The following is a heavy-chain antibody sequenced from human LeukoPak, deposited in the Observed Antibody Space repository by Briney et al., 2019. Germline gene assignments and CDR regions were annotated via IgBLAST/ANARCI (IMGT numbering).Heavy chain of an antibody. CDR2: ISSSSSTI. CDR1: GFPFSNYV. D-gene: IGHD3-22*01. Sequence: GGSLRLSCAASGFPFSNYVMSWVRQAPGKGLEWVSYISSSSSTIYYADSVKGRFTISRDNAKNSLYLQMNSLRAEDTAVYYCARDYDSSGQPSRYWGQGTLVTVSS. CDR3: ARDYDSSGQPSRY. J-gene: IGHJ4*02. V-gene: IGHV3-48*01.